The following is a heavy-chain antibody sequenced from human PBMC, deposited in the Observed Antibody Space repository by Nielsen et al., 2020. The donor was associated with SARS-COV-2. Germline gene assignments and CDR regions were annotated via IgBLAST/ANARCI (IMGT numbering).Heavy chain of an antibody. CDR2: IYYSGGT. Sequence: SETLSLTCTVSGGSISSGGYYWSWIRQHPGKGLEWIGYIYYSGGTYYNPSLKSRVTISVDTSKNQFPLKLSSVTAADTAVYYCARDRTMAPPGYYGMDVWGQGTTVTVSS. J-gene: IGHJ6*02. V-gene: IGHV4-31*03. CDR3: ARDRTMAPPGYYGMDV. D-gene: IGHD4/OR15-4a*01. CDR1: GGSISSGGYY.